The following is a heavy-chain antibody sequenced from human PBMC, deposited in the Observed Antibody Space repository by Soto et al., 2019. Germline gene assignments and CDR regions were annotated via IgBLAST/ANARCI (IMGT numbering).Heavy chain of an antibody. V-gene: IGHV4-61*01. J-gene: IGHJ6*02. CDR2: IYYSGST. CDR3: ARCAAMVRGVQDNYYYYGMDV. Sequence: LSATLSLAWALSGDSVSSFSYYWSWIRQPPRNGLEWIGYIYYSGSTNYNPSLKSRVTISVDTSKNQFSLKLSSVTAADTAVYYCARCAAMVRGVQDNYYYYGMDVWGQGTTVT. CDR1: GDSVSSFSYY. D-gene: IGHD3-10*01.